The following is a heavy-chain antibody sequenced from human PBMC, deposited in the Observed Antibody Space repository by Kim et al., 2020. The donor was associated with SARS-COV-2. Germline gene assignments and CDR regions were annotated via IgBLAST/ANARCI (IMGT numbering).Heavy chain of an antibody. Sequence: SVKVSCKASGGTFSSYAISWVRQAPGQGLEWMGGIIPIFGTANYAQKFQGRVTITADESTSTAYMELSSLRSEDTAVYYCARGLSTVTTSYYYGMDVWGQGTTVTVSS. CDR1: GGTFSSYA. D-gene: IGHD4-4*01. CDR3: ARGLSTVTTSYYYGMDV. V-gene: IGHV1-69*13. J-gene: IGHJ6*02. CDR2: IIPIFGTA.